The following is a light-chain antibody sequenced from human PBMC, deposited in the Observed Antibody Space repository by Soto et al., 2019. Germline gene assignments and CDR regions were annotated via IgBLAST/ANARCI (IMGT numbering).Light chain of an antibody. Sequence: EIVMTQSPATLSVSPGERATLSCRASQSVSSNLAWYQQKPGQAPRLLIYGGSTRATGIPARFSGSGSGTEFTLTISSLQSVDFAVYYCQQYNNWPRTFGQGTKVEIK. CDR3: QQYNNWPRT. CDR1: QSVSSN. CDR2: GGS. V-gene: IGKV3-15*01. J-gene: IGKJ1*01.